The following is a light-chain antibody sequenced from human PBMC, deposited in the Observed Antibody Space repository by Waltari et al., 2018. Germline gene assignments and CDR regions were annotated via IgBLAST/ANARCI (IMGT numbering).Light chain of an antibody. J-gene: IGKJ1*01. CDR1: QSVSRS. CDR3: QHYVRLPAT. V-gene: IGKV3-20*01. CDR2: GAP. Sequence: IVLTQSPGTLSLSPGERATLSCRASQSVSRSLAWYQQNPGQAPKLLIYGAPTRATGIPDRFTGSGSGTDFSLTISSLEPEDFAIYFCQHYVRLPATFGQGTKVEIK.